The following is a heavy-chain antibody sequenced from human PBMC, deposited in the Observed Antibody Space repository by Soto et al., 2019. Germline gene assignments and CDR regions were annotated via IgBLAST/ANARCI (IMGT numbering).Heavy chain of an antibody. CDR3: AKEQGGDEA. J-gene: IGHJ5*02. Sequence: GGSLRLSCAASGFNFNSYAMHWVRQAPGEGLEWVAVISYDGNNKYYADSVRGRFTISRDNSKNTLYLQMNSLRAEDTAIYYCAKEQGGDEAWGQGTLVTVSS. D-gene: IGHD2-21*02. CDR2: ISYDGNNK. CDR1: GFNFNSYA. V-gene: IGHV3-30-3*02.